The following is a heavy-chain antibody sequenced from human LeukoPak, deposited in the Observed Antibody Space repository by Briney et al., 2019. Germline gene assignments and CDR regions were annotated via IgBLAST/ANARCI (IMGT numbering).Heavy chain of an antibody. J-gene: IGHJ4*02. CDR1: DYTFTAYG. V-gene: IGHV1-18*01. CDR2: ISPYNGNT. Sequence: ASVKVSCKASDYTFTAYGISWVRQAPGQGLEWMGWISPYNGNTNSAQKLQGRITMATDTSTSTAYMELRSLRSDDTAVYYCASLYSSPWGEFDYWGQGTLVTVSS. CDR3: ASLYSSPWGEFDY. D-gene: IGHD6-13*01.